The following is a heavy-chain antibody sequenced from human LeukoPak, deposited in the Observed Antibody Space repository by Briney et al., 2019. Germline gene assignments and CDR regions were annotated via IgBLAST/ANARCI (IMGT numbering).Heavy chain of an antibody. J-gene: IGHJ4*02. CDR2: IIPIFGTA. Sequence: SVKVSCKASGGTFSSYAISWVRQAPGQGLEWMGGIIPIFGTANYAQKFQGRVTITTDESTSTAYMELSSLRSEDTAVYYCARESVITIFGVVIFRPLFDYWGQETLVTVSS. CDR3: ARESVITIFGVVIFRPLFDY. V-gene: IGHV1-69*05. D-gene: IGHD3-3*01. CDR1: GGTFSSYA.